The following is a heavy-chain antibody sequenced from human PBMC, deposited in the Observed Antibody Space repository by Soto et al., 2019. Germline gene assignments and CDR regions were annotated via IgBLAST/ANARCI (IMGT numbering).Heavy chain of an antibody. D-gene: IGHD6-13*01. CDR2: IYWNDDK. J-gene: IGHJ6*02. Sequence: QITLKESGPTLVKPTQTLTLTCTFSGFSLSTSGVGVGWIHQPPGKALEWLALIYWNDDKRYSPSLKGRLTITKDASKNQVVLTMTNMDPVDTATYYCAHSPKYSSSWYYYYCGMDVWGQGTTVTVSS. CDR1: GFSLSTSGVG. CDR3: AHSPKYSSSWYYYYCGMDV. V-gene: IGHV2-5*01.